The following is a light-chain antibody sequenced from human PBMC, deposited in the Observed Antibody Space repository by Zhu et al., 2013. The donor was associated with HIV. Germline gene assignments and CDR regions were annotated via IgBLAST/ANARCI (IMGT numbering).Light chain of an antibody. V-gene: IGKV1-5*01. CDR1: QVIWNS. CDR3: QQYSSYST. Sequence: DIQMTQSPSTLSASVGDKVTITCRASQVIWNSMAWYQQKPGKAPRLLIYEASTLQGGVPSRFSGSGSGTEFTLTITGLQPDDFATYYCQQYSSYSTFGQGTKVEIK. CDR2: EAS. J-gene: IGKJ1*01.